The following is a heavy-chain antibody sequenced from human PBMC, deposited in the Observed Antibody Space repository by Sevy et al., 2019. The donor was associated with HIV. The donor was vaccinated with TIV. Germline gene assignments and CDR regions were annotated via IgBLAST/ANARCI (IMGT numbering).Heavy chain of an antibody. J-gene: IGHJ4*02. Sequence: GGSLRLSCAPSGFTFSSYWMSWVRQAPGKGLEWVANIKQDGSEKYYVDSVKGRFTISRDNAKNSLYLQMNSLRAEDTAVYYCARGPMVATSYFDYWGQGTLVTVSS. D-gene: IGHD5-12*01. CDR3: ARGPMVATSYFDY. CDR1: GFTFSSYW. V-gene: IGHV3-7*01. CDR2: IKQDGSEK.